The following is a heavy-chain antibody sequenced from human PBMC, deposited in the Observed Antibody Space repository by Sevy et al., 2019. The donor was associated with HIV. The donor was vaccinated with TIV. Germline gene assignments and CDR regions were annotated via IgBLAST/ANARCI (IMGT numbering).Heavy chain of an antibody. D-gene: IGHD2-15*01. Sequence: ASVKVSCKVSGYTLTELSMHWVRQAPGKGLEWMGGFDPEDGETIYAQKFQGRVTMTEDTSTDTAYMELSSLRSEDTAVYYCATPPLYCGGGSCYSENAFDIWGQGTMVTVSS. V-gene: IGHV1-24*01. J-gene: IGHJ3*02. CDR3: ATPPLYCGGGSCYSENAFDI. CDR1: GYTLTELS. CDR2: FDPEDGET.